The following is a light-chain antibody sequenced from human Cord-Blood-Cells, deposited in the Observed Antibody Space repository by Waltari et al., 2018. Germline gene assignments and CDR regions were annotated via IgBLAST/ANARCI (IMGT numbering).Light chain of an antibody. CDR1: SSNIWAGYD. J-gene: IGLJ3*02. CDR2: GNS. V-gene: IGLV1-40*01. CDR3: QSYDSSLSGWV. Sequence: QSVLTHPPSVSGAPGQRVTISCTGSSSNIWAGYDVHWYQQLPGTAPKLLIYGNSNRPSGDPDRFSGSKSGTSASLAITGLQAEDEADYYCQSYDSSLSGWVFGGGTKLTVL.